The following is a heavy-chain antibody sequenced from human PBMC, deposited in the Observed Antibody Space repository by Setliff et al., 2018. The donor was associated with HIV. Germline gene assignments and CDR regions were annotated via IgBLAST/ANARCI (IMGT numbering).Heavy chain of an antibody. CDR1: GYTFTGYY. D-gene: IGHD6-6*01. CDR2: INIRNGNT. CDR3: ARDAPGNTEAAPDY. Sequence: GASVKVSCKASGYTFTGYYMHWVRQAPGQGPEWMGWINIRNGNTNYGQKLQGRVTMTTDTSTSTAYMELRSLRSDDTAVYYCARDAPGNTEAAPDYWGQGTLVTVSS. V-gene: IGHV1-18*04. J-gene: IGHJ4*02.